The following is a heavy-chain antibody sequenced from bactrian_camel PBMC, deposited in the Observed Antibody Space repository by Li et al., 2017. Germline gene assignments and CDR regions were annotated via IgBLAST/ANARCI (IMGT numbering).Heavy chain of an antibody. Sequence: HVQLVESGGALVQPGGSLRLSCAHSGFSTTSYCMGWFRQAPGKEREEVVAIGSDGTTHYADYVKGLFTASHDNAKNTVYLQMNTLKPEDTAVYYCVRDCSVVADIRLGDFGYWGQGTQVTVS. CDR1: GFSTTSYC. V-gene: IGHV3S53*01. CDR3: VRDCSVVADIRLGDFGY. J-gene: IGHJ6*01. CDR2: IGSDGTT. D-gene: IGHD1*01.